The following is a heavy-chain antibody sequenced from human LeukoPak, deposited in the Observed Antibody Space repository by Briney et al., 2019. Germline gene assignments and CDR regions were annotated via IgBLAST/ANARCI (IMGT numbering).Heavy chain of an antibody. CDR1: GFTFSNYA. J-gene: IGHJ4*02. CDR2: FGTRSSSI. V-gene: IGHV3-21*01. CDR3: ARENDQGFDY. Sequence: GGSLRLSCAASGFTFSNYAMNWVRQAPGKGLEWVSSFGTRSSSIYYAHSVMGRFIVSRDNAKNSLFLQMNSLRAEDTAVYYCARENDQGFDYWGQGTLVTVSS. D-gene: IGHD3-16*01.